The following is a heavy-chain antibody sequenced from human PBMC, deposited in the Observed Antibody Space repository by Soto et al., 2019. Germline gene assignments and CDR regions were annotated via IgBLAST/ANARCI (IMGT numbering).Heavy chain of an antibody. CDR3: ASQHSIAARYGVDY. D-gene: IGHD6-6*01. V-gene: IGHV3-30*03. Sequence: QVLLVESGGGVVQPGRSLRLSCAASGFTFSSHGMHWLRQAPGKGLEWVAVISYDGSNKYYADSVKGRFTISRDNSKNTLYLQMNSLRAEDTAVYYCASQHSIAARYGVDYWGQGTLVTVSS. CDR1: GFTFSSHG. J-gene: IGHJ4*02. CDR2: ISYDGSNK.